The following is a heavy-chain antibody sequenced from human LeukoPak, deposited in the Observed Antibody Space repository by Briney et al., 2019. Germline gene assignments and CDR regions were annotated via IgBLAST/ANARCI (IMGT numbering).Heavy chain of an antibody. Sequence: GGSLRLSCAASGFTFSSYEMNWVRQAPGKGLEWVSYISSSGSTIYYADSVKGRFTISRDNAKNSLYLQMNSLSAEDTAVYYCARDTPKDTFGGVIVIPTFDYWGQGTLVTVSS. CDR2: ISSSGSTI. CDR1: GFTFSSYE. V-gene: IGHV3-48*03. D-gene: IGHD3-16*02. J-gene: IGHJ4*02. CDR3: ARDTPKDTFGGVIVIPTFDY.